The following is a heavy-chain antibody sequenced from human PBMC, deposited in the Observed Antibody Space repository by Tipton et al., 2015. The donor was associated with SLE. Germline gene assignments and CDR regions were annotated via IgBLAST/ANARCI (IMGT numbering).Heavy chain of an antibody. Sequence: TLSLTSTVSGGSISSYYWSWIRQPPGKGLEWIGYIYYSGSTNYNPSLKSRVTISVDTSKNQLSLKLSSVTAADTAVYYCAREGTYHYAPRGAFDLWGQGTMVTVSS. J-gene: IGHJ3*01. D-gene: IGHD3-10*01. CDR2: IYYSGST. V-gene: IGHV4-59*12. CDR3: AREGTYHYAPRGAFDL. CDR1: GGSISSYY.